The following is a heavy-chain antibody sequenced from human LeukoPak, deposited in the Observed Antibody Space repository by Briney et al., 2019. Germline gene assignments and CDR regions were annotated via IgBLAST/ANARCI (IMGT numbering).Heavy chain of an antibody. Sequence: GGSLRLSCVASGFTFSSYAMSWVRQAPGKGLEWVGRIKSATVGGTTEYAAPVKGRFTISRDDSKNTVYLQMNSLKTEDTAVYYCTTGPGNSGYWGQGTLVTVSS. J-gene: IGHJ4*02. CDR1: GFTFSSYA. CDR2: IKSATVGGTT. CDR3: TTGPGNSGY. D-gene: IGHD4-23*01. V-gene: IGHV3-15*01.